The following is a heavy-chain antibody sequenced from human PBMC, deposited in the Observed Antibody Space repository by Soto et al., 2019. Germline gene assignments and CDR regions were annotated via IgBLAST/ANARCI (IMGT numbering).Heavy chain of an antibody. CDR3: ARATDYGDYEVGGSTYFDY. CDR1: GGSISSGGYY. CDR2: IYYSGST. J-gene: IGHJ4*02. Sequence: SETLSLTCTVSGGSISSGGYYWSWIRQHPGKGLEWIGYIYYSGSTYYNPSLKSRVTISVDTSKNQFSLKLSSVTAADTAVYYCARATDYGDYEVGGSTYFDYWGQGTLVTVSS. V-gene: IGHV4-31*03. D-gene: IGHD4-17*01.